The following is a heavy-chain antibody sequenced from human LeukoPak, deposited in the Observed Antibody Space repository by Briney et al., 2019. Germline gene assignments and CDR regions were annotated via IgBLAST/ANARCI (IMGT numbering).Heavy chain of an antibody. J-gene: IGHJ4*02. D-gene: IGHD3-9*01. V-gene: IGHV1-2*02. CDR3: ARGYYDILTGYSY. CDR2: INPNSGGT. Sequence: ASVKVSCKASGYTFTGYYMHWVRQAPGQGLEWMGWINPNSGGTNYAQKFQGRVTMTRDTSISTAYMELSRLRSDVTAVYYCARGYYDILTGYSYWGQGTLVTVSS. CDR1: GYTFTGYY.